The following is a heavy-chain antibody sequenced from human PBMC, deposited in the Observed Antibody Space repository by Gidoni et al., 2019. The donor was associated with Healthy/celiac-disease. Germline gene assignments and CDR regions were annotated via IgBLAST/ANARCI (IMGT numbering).Heavy chain of an antibody. CDR1: GGTFSSYA. V-gene: IGHV1-69*01. D-gene: IGHD3-3*01. J-gene: IGHJ6*02. Sequence: QVQLVQSGAEVKKPGSSVTVSCKASGGTFSSYAISWVRQAPGQGLEWMGGIIPIVGTANYAQKFQGRVTITADESTSTAYMELSSLRSEDTAVYYCARDRRFLEWSYYYYGMDVWGQGTTVTVSS. CDR2: IIPIVGTA. CDR3: ARDRRFLEWSYYYYGMDV.